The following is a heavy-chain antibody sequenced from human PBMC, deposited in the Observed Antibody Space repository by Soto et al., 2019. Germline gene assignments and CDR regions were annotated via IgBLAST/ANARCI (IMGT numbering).Heavy chain of an antibody. J-gene: IGHJ4*02. CDR2: MNPNSGNT. CDR1: GYTFTSYD. Sequence: ASVKVSCKASGYTFTSYDINWVRQATGQGLEWMGWMNPNSGNTGYAQKFQGRATMTRNTSISTAYMELSSLRSEDTAVYYCARWAAVYYYFFDYWGQGSLVTVSS. D-gene: IGHD3-22*01. CDR3: ARWAAVYYYFFDY. V-gene: IGHV1-8*01.